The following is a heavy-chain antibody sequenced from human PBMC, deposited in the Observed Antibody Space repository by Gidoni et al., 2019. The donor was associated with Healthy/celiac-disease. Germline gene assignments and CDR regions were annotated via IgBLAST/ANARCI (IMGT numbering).Heavy chain of an antibody. D-gene: IGHD3-10*01. CDR1: GGSISIYY. J-gene: IGHJ3*02. CDR3: ARESSGSYYNADDAFDI. Sequence: QVQLQESGPGLVKPSETLSLTCTVSGGSISIYYWSWIRQPPGKGLEWIGYIYDSGSTNYNPSLKSRVTISVDTTKNQFSLKLSSVTAADTAVYYCARESSGSYYNADDAFDIWGQGTMVTVSS. CDR2: IYDSGST. V-gene: IGHV4-59*12.